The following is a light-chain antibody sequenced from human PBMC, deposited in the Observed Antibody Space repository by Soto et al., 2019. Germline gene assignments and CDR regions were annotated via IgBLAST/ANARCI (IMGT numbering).Light chain of an antibody. CDR1: NSGSKS. J-gene: IGLJ1*01. CDR2: YDS. CDR3: QVWDSSSDQDV. Sequence: SYELTQPPSVSVAPGKTARITCGGNNSGSKSVHWYQQKPGQAPVLVIYYDSDRPSGIPERFSGSNSGNTATLTISRVEAGDEADYYCQVWDSSSDQDVFGTGTKLTVL. V-gene: IGLV3-21*04.